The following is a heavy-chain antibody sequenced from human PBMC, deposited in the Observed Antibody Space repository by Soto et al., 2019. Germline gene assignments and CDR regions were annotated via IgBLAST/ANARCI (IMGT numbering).Heavy chain of an antibody. CDR1: GYAFTTYG. J-gene: IGHJ4*02. CDR3: ARGRYGDY. D-gene: IGHD1-1*01. V-gene: IGHV1-18*01. Sequence: QVHLVQSGAEVKKPGASVKVSCKGSGYAFTTYGITWVRQAPGQGLERMGWISAHNGNTNYAQKLQGRVTVTRDTSTRTAYMELRSLSSDDTAVYYCARGRYGDYWGQGALVTVSS. CDR2: ISAHNGNT.